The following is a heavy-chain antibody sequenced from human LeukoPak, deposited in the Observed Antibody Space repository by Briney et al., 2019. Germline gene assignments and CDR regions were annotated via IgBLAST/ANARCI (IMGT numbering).Heavy chain of an antibody. V-gene: IGHV3-21*01. D-gene: IGHD2-2*01. CDR2: ISSSSYI. Sequence: GGSLRLSCAASGFTFSSYSMNWVRKAPGKGLEWVSSISSSSYIYYADSVKGRFTISRDNAKNSLYLQMNSLRAEDTAVYYCARSPSPQYYYGMDVWGQGTTVTVSS. CDR1: GFTFSSYS. CDR3: ARSPSPQYYYGMDV. J-gene: IGHJ6*02.